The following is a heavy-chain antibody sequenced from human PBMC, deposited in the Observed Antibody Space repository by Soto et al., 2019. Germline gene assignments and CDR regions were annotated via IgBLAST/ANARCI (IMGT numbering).Heavy chain of an antibody. V-gene: IGHV4-31*03. Sequence: QVQLQESGPGLVRPSQTLSLTCTVSGGSVTSGGYYWSWIRHCPGKGLEWIGYIYSSGDTNYNPSLNSRVAMSVDTSNNQFSLQLTSVTVADKAIYYFTRDCGPPVTHGYDSWGQGILVTVSS. J-gene: IGHJ5*01. CDR3: TRDCGPPVTHGYDS. CDR1: GGSVTSGGYY. CDR2: IYSSGDT. D-gene: IGHD6-25*01.